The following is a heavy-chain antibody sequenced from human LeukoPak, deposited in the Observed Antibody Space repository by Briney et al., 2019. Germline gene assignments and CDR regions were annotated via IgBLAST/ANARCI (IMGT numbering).Heavy chain of an antibody. CDR3: ARAYYYDSRIDAFDI. V-gene: IGHV4-30-4*01. Sequence: SQTLSLTCTVSGGSISSGDYYWSWIRQPPGKGLEWIAYISHSGGTYYNPSLKSRVTISVDRSKNQFSLKLSSVTAADTAVYYCARAYYYDSRIDAFDIWGQGTMVTVSS. J-gene: IGHJ3*02. D-gene: IGHD3-22*01. CDR2: ISHSGGT. CDR1: GGSISSGDYY.